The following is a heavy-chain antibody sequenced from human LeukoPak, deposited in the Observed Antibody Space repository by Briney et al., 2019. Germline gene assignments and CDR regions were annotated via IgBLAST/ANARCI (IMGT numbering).Heavy chain of an antibody. V-gene: IGHV3-23*01. CDR2: ISGSGGST. D-gene: IGHD1-26*01. Sequence: PGGSLTLPCAASGFTFSSYAMSWVRQATGKGMEWVSAISGSGGSTYYAASVKGRFTISRDNSKNTLSLQMNSLRPQDTALYYSAKRVGRWELLRDHDAFGIWGQGTMVTVSS. CDR1: GFTFSSYA. CDR3: AKRVGRWELLRDHDAFGI. J-gene: IGHJ3*02.